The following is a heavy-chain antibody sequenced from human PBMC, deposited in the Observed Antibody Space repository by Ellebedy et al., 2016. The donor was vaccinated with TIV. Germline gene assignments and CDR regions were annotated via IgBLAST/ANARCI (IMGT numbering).Heavy chain of an antibody. CDR2: INPNSGGT. V-gene: IGHV1-2*02. J-gene: IGHJ4*02. CDR3: ARATGPLGGDY. Sequence: ASVKVSXXASGYTFTGYYMHWVRQAPGQGLEWMGWINPNSGGTNYAQKFQGRVTMTRDTSISTAYMELSRLRSDDTAVYYCARATGPLGGDYWGQGTLVTVSS. D-gene: IGHD1-14*01. CDR1: GYTFTGYY.